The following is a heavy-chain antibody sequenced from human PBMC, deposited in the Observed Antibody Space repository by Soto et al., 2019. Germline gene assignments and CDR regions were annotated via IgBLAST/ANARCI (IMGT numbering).Heavy chain of an antibody. J-gene: IGHJ4*02. V-gene: IGHV3-11*01. Sequence: GSLRISCAASGFTFSDYDMSWVRQAPGKGLEYISYIRSGTSTIFYADSVKGRFTISRDNAKSSLYLQMNSLRAEDTAVYYCAGIRDDYWGQGTRVTVSS. D-gene: IGHD3-10*01. CDR2: IRSGTSTI. CDR1: GFTFSDYD. CDR3: AGIRDDY.